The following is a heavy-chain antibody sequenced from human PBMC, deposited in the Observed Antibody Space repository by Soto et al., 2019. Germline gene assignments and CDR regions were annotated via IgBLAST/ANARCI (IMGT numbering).Heavy chain of an antibody. CDR3: AKDRIVVVPPAIRAFDS. CDR2: IGASAGST. J-gene: IGHJ4*02. V-gene: IGHV3-23*01. D-gene: IGHD2-2*02. CDR1: GFNGKSYG. Sequence: GSLRLCCAASGFNGKSYGMSWVRQAPGKGLEWVSAIGASAGSTYYADSVKGRFTISRDNSKNTLSLQMHSLSADDTAVYYCAKDRIVVVPPAIRAFDSWGQGTLVTVSS.